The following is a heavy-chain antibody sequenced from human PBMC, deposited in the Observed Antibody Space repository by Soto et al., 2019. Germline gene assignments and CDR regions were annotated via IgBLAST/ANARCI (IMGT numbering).Heavy chain of an antibody. CDR2: IWYDGSNK. CDR1: GFTFSSYG. D-gene: IGHD7-27*01. V-gene: IGHV3-33*01. CDR3: ARDPSSANWGPYSGMDV. Sequence: QVQLVDSGGGVVQPGRSLRLSCAASGFTFSSYGIHWVRQAPGKGLEWVAVIWYDGSNKYYADSVKGRFTISRDNSKNTLYLQMNSLRAEDTAVYYCARDPSSANWGPYSGMDVWGQGTTVTVSS. J-gene: IGHJ6*02.